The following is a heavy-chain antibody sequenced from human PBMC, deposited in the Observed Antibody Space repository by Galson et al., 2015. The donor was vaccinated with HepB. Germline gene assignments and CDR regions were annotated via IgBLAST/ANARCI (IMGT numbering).Heavy chain of an antibody. CDR1: RGSFSGYY. J-gene: IGHJ4*02. CDR3: AREYCSGGSCHVDY. CDR2: INHSGTT. D-gene: IGHD2-15*01. Sequence: SETLSLTCAVYRGSFSGYYWNWIRQPPGKGLEWIGEINHSGTTNHNPSLKSRVTISVDTSKTQFSLKLTSVTAADTAVYYCAREYCSGGSCHVDYWGQGTLVTVSS. V-gene: IGHV4-34*01.